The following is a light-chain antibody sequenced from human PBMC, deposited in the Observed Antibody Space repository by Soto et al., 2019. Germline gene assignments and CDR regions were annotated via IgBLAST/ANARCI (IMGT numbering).Light chain of an antibody. J-gene: IGKJ1*01. Sequence: ETVMTQSAATLSVSPGERATLSCRASQSVSSNLAWYQQKPGQAPRLLIYGASTRVTGIPARFSGSGSGTEFTLTISSLQSEDFAVYYSQQYNNWPRTFGQGTKVEIK. CDR3: QQYNNWPRT. V-gene: IGKV3-15*01. CDR1: QSVSSN. CDR2: GAS.